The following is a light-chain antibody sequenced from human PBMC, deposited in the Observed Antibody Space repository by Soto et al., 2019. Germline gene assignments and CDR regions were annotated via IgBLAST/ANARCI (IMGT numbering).Light chain of an antibody. CDR3: NSSAGSIYV. Sequence: QSALTQPPSASGSPGQSVTISCTGTSSDVGGYKYVSWYQQHPGKAPKLILYEVSKRPSGVPDRFSGSKSGNTASLTVSGLQAEDEDDYYCNSSAGSIYVFGTGTKLTVL. CDR2: EVS. V-gene: IGLV2-8*01. CDR1: SSDVGGYKY. J-gene: IGLJ1*01.